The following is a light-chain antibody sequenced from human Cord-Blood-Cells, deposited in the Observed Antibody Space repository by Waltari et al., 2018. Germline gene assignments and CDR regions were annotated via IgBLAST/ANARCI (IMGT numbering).Light chain of an antibody. CDR1: QSVLYSSNNKNY. J-gene: IGKJ3*01. Sequence: DIVMTQSPDSLAVSLGERATIHCQSSQSVLYSSNNKNYLAWYQQKPGQPPKLLIYWASTRESGVPDRFSGSGSGTDFTLTISSLQAEDVAVYYCQQYYSTPRGFTFGPGTKVDIK. CDR2: WAS. CDR3: QQYYSTPRGFT. V-gene: IGKV4-1*01.